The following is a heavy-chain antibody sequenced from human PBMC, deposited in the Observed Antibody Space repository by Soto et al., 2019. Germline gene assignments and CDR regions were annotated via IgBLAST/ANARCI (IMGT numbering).Heavy chain of an antibody. CDR1: GFTFNNYA. CDR2: ISGGGDTT. J-gene: IGHJ4*02. CDR3: AKGRGGSGSLTPRVDF. D-gene: IGHD3-10*01. Sequence: EVQLLESGGGLVQPGGSLRLSCAASGFTFNNYAMTWVRQAPGKWLEWVSAISGGGDTTSYADSVEGRFTVSRDGSKNTLYLQMSSLRAEDTALYYCAKGRGGSGSLTPRVDFWGQGTLVTVSS. V-gene: IGHV3-23*01.